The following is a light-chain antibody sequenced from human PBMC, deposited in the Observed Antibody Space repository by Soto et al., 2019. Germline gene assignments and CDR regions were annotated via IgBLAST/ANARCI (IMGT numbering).Light chain of an antibody. CDR1: QSVSRF. J-gene: IGKJ2*01. CDR2: DTS. V-gene: IGKV3-11*01. CDR3: QQRRDWPPT. Sequence: TQSPATLSLSRGDRATLSCRASQSVSRFLAWYQQKPGQAPKLLVYDTSDRAAGFPGRFSGSGSGTEFALTITGLEPEDLAVYFCQQRRDWPPTFGQGTTLDIK.